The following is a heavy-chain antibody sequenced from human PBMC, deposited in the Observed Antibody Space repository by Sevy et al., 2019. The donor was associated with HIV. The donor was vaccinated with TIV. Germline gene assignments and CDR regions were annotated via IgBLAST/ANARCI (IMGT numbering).Heavy chain of an antibody. CDR1: GFTFRTSG. J-gene: IGHJ4*02. CDR2: ISYHEAHK. CDR3: AKDYSAGITMVRGAYRARGDYFDY. D-gene: IGHD3-10*01. V-gene: IGHV3-30*18. Sequence: GESLKISCVTSGFTFRTSGMHWVRQSPGKGLEWVAVISYHEAHKNYADSVKGRFSISKDNSKNTLYLQMSSLRTEDTAVYYCAKDYSAGITMVRGAYRARGDYFDYWDQGTQVTVSS.